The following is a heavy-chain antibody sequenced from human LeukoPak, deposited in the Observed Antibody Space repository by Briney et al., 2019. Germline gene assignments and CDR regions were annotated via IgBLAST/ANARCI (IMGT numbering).Heavy chain of an antibody. CDR1: GGSISSYY. CDR2: IYYSGST. D-gene: IGHD4-17*01. V-gene: IGHV4-59*01. J-gene: IGHJ4*02. CDR3: AGGPDYGDRRYYFDY. Sequence: SETLSLTCTVSGGSISSYYWSWIRQPPGKGLEWIGYIYYSGSTNYNPSLKSRVTISVDTSKNQFSLKLSSVTAADTAVYYCAGGPDYGDRRYYFDYWGQGTLVTVSS.